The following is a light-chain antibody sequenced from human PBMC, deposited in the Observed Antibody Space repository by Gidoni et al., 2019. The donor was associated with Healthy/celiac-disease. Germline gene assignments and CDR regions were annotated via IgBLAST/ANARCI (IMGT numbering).Light chain of an antibody. V-gene: IGLV2-23*02. CDR1: SCEVGSYNL. J-gene: IGLJ2*01. CDR3: CSYAGRRTYVV. Sequence: SALTQPASVSVSPGPSITISFTGTSCEVGSYNLVPLYQQQPGKAPKLRIYGVSKRPSGVSNRCSGYKSGNTASLTISGLQAEDEADDYCCSYAGRRTYVVFGGGTKLTVL. CDR2: GVS.